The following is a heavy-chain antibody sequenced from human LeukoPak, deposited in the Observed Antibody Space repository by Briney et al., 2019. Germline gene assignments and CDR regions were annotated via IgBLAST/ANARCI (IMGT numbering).Heavy chain of an antibody. CDR2: ISSNGGST. CDR3: ARAYYDFWSGYFPSDY. CDR1: GFTFSSYA. J-gene: IGHJ4*02. D-gene: IGHD3-3*01. V-gene: IGHV3-64*01. Sequence: GGSLRLSCAASGFTFSSYAMHWVRQAPGKGLEYVSAISSNGGSTYYANSVKGRFTISRDNSKNTLYLQMNSLRAEDTAVYYCARAYYDFWSGYFPSDYWGQGTPVTVSS.